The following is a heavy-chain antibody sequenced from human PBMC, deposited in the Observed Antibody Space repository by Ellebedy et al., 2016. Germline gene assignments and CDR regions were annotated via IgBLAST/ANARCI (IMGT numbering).Heavy chain of an antibody. Sequence: GGSLRLXXAAPGFTFSDHYMDWVRQAPGKGLEWVGRSRNKANSYTTEYAASVKGRFTISRDDSRNSMYLQMNSLTTEDTAMYYCTSASASTTGMDVWGQGTTVTVSS. CDR2: SRNKANSYTT. V-gene: IGHV3-72*01. D-gene: IGHD1-1*01. CDR1: GFTFSDHY. CDR3: TSASASTTGMDV. J-gene: IGHJ6*02.